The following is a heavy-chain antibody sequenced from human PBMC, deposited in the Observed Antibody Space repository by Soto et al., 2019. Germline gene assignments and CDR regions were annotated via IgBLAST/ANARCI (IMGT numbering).Heavy chain of an antibody. CDR1: GGSISSYY. CDR2: IYYSGST. V-gene: IGHV4-59*01. CDR3: ARDPGGDYCDLTDWYFDL. J-gene: IGHJ2*01. D-gene: IGHD4-17*01. Sequence: QVQLQESGPGLVKPSETLSLTCTVSGGSISSYYWSWIRQPPGKGLEWIGYIYYSGSTNYNPSLKSRVTISVDTSKYQFSLKLSSVTAADTAVYYCARDPGGDYCDLTDWYFDLWGRGTLVTVSS.